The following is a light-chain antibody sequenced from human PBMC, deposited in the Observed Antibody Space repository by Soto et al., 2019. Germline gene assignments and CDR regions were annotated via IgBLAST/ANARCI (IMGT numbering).Light chain of an antibody. CDR2: EVS. V-gene: IGLV2-14*01. Sequence: QSALTQPASVSGSPGQSITIPCTGTSSDVGGYNYVSWYQHHPGKAPKLIIYEVSNRPSGVSNRFSGSTSGNTASLTISGLQAEDEADYYCSSYTRSNTTFLFGTGTKLTVL. CDR3: SSYTRSNTTFL. J-gene: IGLJ1*01. CDR1: SSDVGGYNY.